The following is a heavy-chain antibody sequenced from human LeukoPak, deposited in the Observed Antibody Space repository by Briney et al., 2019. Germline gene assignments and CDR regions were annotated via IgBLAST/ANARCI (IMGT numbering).Heavy chain of an antibody. CDR2: INHSGST. CDR3: AIGGSYYTYYFDY. D-gene: IGHD3-10*01. V-gene: IGHV4-34*01. Sequence: SDTLSLTCAVYGGSFSGYYWSWIRQPPGKGLEWIGEINHSGSTNYNPSLKSRVTISVDTSKNQFSLKLSSVTAADTAVYYCAIGGSYYTYYFDYWGQGTLVTVSS. J-gene: IGHJ4*02. CDR1: GGSFSGYY.